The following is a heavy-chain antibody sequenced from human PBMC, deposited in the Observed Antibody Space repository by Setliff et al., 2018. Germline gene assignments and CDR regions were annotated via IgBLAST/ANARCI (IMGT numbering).Heavy chain of an antibody. CDR3: ARVGSSSWLHPDVYYYYGVDV. D-gene: IGHD6-13*01. Sequence: ASVKVSCKASGYTFTSYGISWVRQAPGRGLEWMGWISAYNGNTNYAQKLQGRVTMTTDTSTSTAYMELRSLRSDDTAVYYCARVGSSSWLHPDVYYYYGVDVWGQGTTVTVSS. V-gene: IGHV1-18*01. CDR2: ISAYNGNT. J-gene: IGHJ6*02. CDR1: GYTFTSYG.